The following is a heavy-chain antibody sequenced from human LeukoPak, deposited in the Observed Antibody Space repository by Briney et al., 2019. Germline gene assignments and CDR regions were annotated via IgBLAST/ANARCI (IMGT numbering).Heavy chain of an antibody. V-gene: IGHV3-53*01. CDR2: LYSGGNT. CDR3: VGVMRGAFDI. CDR1: GFTFSNND. J-gene: IGHJ3*02. Sequence: GGSLRLSCAASGFTFSNNDMHWVRQAPGKGLEWVSVLYSGGNTYSADSVKGRFTISRDNSKNTSYLQLNSLRAEDTAVYYCVGVMRGAFDIWGQGTLVTVSS.